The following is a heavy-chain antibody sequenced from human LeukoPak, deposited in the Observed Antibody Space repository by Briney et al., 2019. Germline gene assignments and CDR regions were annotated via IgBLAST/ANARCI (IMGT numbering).Heavy chain of an antibody. V-gene: IGHV4-34*01. CDR2: INHSGST. Sequence: PSETLSLTCAVYGGSFSGYYWSWIRQPPGKGLEWIGEINHSGSTNYNPSLKSRVTISVDTSKNQFSLKLSSVTAADTAVYYCARHRVVVVAATDWGLDSWGQGTLVTVSS. CDR3: ARHRVVVVAATDWGLDS. CDR1: GGSFSGYY. J-gene: IGHJ4*02. D-gene: IGHD2-15*01.